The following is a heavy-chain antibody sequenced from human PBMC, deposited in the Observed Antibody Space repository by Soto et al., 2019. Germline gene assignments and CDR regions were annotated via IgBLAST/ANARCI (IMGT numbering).Heavy chain of an antibody. CDR3: ARHKSGSDWLDP. CDR2: MFYSGAT. V-gene: IGHV4-39*01. Sequence: PSETLSLTCTVSGGSINDISYCWGWIRQPPGKGLQWIGCMFYSGATYYNPSLKNRVTLSVDTSNNEFSLKLVSVTAPDTAVYYCARHKSGSDWLDPWGQGTLVTV. D-gene: IGHD2-15*01. J-gene: IGHJ5*02. CDR1: GGSINDISYC.